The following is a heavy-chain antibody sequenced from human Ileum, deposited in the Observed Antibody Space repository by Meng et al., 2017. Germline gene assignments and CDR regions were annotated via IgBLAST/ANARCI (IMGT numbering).Heavy chain of an antibody. D-gene: IGHD5-18*01. J-gene: IGHJ4*02. Sequence: GESLKISCVASGFSFSPDWMSWVRQAPGKGLEWVAMIKKDGNEKYFVDSVRGRFTISRDNTKNSLWLQMNRLRVEDTAVYYCASLDTALIQVGGFWGQGTLVTVSS. CDR2: IKKDGNEK. CDR1: GFSFSPDW. V-gene: IGHV3-7*01. CDR3: ASLDTALIQVGGF.